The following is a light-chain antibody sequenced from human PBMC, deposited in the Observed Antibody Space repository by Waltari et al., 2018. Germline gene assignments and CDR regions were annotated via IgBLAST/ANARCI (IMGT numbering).Light chain of an antibody. J-gene: IGKJ1*01. CDR1: QSVSSN. V-gene: IGKV3-15*01. CDR3: QQYNNWRGT. Sequence: ATLSVSPGERATLSCRASQSVSSNLAWYQQKPGQAPRLLIYGASTRATGIPARFSGSGSGTEFTLTISSMQSEDFAVYYCQQYNNWRGTFGQGTKVEIK. CDR2: GAS.